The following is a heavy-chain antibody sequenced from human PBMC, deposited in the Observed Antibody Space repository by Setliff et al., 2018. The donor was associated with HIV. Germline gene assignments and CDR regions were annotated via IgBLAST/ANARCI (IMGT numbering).Heavy chain of an antibody. CDR3: ARDLIGYCSSTSCHSHYMDV. CDR1: GGYISSYY. J-gene: IGHJ6*03. V-gene: IGHV4-59*01. Sequence: SETLSLTCTVSGGYISSYYWSWIRQPPGKGLEWIGYIYYSGSTNYNPSLKSRVTISVDTSKNQFSLKLSSVTAADTAVYYCARDLIGYCSSTSCHSHYMDVWGKGTTVTVSS. CDR2: IYYSGST. D-gene: IGHD2-2*01.